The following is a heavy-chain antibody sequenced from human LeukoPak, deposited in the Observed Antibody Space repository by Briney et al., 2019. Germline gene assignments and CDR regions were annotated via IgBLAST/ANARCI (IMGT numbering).Heavy chain of an antibody. D-gene: IGHD3-3*01. V-gene: IGHV4-31*03. J-gene: IGHJ5*02. CDR1: GGSINSDDFY. Sequence: SETLSLTCTVSGGSINSDDFYWSWIRQHPGKGLEWIGYVSFSGNTNYNPSLQRRATISVDTSNNQFSLDLTSVTAADTAVYYCARGDYYDGGGRNWFDPWGQGTLVTVSP. CDR3: ARGDYYDGGGRNWFDP. CDR2: VSFSGNT.